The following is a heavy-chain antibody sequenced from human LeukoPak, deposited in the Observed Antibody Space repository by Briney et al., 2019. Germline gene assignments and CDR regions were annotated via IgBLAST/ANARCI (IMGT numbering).Heavy chain of an antibody. CDR2: IYTSGST. Sequence: PSETLSLTCTVSGGSISSGSYYWSWIRQPAGKGLEWIGRIYTSGSTNYNPSLKSRVTISVDTSKNQFSLKLSSVTAADTAVYYCARGSSLGWFDPWGQGTLVTVSS. CDR1: GGSISSGSYY. D-gene: IGHD6-6*01. J-gene: IGHJ5*02. V-gene: IGHV4-61*02. CDR3: ARGSSLGWFDP.